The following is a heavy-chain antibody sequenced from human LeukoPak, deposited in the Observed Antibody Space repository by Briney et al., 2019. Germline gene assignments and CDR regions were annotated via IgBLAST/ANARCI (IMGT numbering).Heavy chain of an antibody. J-gene: IGHJ4*02. Sequence: VASVKVSCKTSGYTFTDYYMHWVRQAPGQGLEWMGWINPNSGGTNYAQKLQGRVTMTTDTSTSTAYMELRSLRSDDTAVYYCARTSHYVDIAATIPYGIYYFDYWGQGTLVTVSS. CDR3: ARTSHYVDIAATIPYGIYYFDY. CDR1: GYTFTDYY. D-gene: IGHD5-12*01. V-gene: IGHV1-2*02. CDR2: INPNSGGT.